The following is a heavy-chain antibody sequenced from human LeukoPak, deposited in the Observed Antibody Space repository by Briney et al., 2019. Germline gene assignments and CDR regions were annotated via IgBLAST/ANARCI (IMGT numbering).Heavy chain of an antibody. D-gene: IGHD6-19*01. CDR3: ARDRSDRLAVAGTSAFDY. J-gene: IGHJ4*02. CDR2: IKQDGSDK. CDR1: GFTFSSYW. V-gene: IGHV3-7*01. Sequence: GGSLRLSCAASGFTFSSYWMSWVRQAPGKGLEWVANIKQDGSDKYYVGSVKGRFTISRDNAQNSLYLQMNSLRAEDTAVYYCARDRSDRLAVAGTSAFDYWGQGTLVTVSS.